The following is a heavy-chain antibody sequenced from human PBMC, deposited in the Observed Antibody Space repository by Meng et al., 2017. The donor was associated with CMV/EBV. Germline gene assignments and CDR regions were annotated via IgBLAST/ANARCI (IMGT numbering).Heavy chain of an antibody. CDR3: AKELPRDHDAFDI. V-gene: IGHV3-33*06. J-gene: IGHJ3*02. CDR1: GFTFSSYA. CDR2: IWYDGSNK. Sequence: GESLKISCAASGFTFSSYAMHWVRQAPGKGLEWVAVIWYDGSNKYYADSVKGRFTISRDNSKNTLYLQMNSLRAEDTAVYYCAKELPRDHDAFDIWGQGTMVTVSS.